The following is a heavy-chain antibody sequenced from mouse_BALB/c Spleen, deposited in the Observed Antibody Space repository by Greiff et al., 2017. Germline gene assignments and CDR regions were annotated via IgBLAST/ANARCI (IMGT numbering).Heavy chain of an antibody. Sequence: VQLQESGPELVKPGASVKISCKASGYAFSSSWMNWVKQRPGQGLEWIGRIYPGDGDTNYNGKFKGKATLTADKSSSTAYMQLSSLTSVDSAVYFCAIYYGNVDYWGQGTTLTVSS. CDR2: IYPGDGDT. D-gene: IGHD2-1*01. CDR3: AIYYGNVDY. CDR1: GYAFSSSW. J-gene: IGHJ2*01. V-gene: IGHV1-82*01.